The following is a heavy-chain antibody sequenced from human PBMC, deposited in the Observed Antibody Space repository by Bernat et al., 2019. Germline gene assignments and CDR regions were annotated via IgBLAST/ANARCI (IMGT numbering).Heavy chain of an antibody. Sequence: EVQLVESGGGLVQPGDSLRLSCAASGFTFSSYWMTWVRQAPGKGLEWVANINQYESEKYFVDSVKGRFTISRDNAKNSLYLQMNSLRAEDTAVYYCATEFQGRFDYWGQGILVTVSS. V-gene: IGHV3-7*04. CDR3: ATEFQGRFDY. CDR2: INQYESEK. D-gene: IGHD2-15*01. J-gene: IGHJ4*02. CDR1: GFTFSSYW.